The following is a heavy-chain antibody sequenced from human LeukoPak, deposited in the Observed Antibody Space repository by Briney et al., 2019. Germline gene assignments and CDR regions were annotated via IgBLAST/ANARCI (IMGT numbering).Heavy chain of an antibody. Sequence: GGSLRLSCAASGFTFSSYATSWVRQAPGKGLEWVSTISGSGDITYYADSVKGRFTISRDNSKNTLYLQMNNLRADDTAVYYCANRYSSSRYFDYWGQGTLVTVSS. J-gene: IGHJ4*02. D-gene: IGHD6-13*01. V-gene: IGHV3-23*01. CDR1: GFTFSSYA. CDR2: ISGSGDIT. CDR3: ANRYSSSRYFDY.